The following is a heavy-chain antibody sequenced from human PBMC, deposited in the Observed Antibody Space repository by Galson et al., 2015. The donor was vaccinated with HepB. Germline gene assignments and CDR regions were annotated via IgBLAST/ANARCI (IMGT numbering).Heavy chain of an antibody. J-gene: IGHJ4*02. CDR3: ARGGGSSSTWYQANDY. D-gene: IGHD6-13*01. Sequence: SLRLSCAASGFTFSDYYMSWIRQAPGKGLEWVSYISSTSTYTNYADSVKGRFTISRDNAQNSLYLQMNSLRAEDTAVYFCARGGGSSSTWYQANDYWGQGTLVTVSS. CDR1: GFTFSDYY. CDR2: ISSTSTYT. V-gene: IGHV3-11*05.